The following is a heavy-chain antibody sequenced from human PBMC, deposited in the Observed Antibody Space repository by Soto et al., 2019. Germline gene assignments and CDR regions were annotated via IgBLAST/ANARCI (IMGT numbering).Heavy chain of an antibody. CDR1: GFTFSSYG. J-gene: IGHJ4*02. V-gene: IGHV3-30*18. CDR2: ISYDGSNK. CDR3: AKESLGYCSSTSCYAIDY. D-gene: IGHD2-2*01. Sequence: LRLSCSASGFTFSSYGMHWVRQAPGKGLEWVAVISYDGSNKYYADSVKGRFTISRDNSKNTLYLQMNSLRAEDTAVYYCAKESLGYCSSTSCYAIDYWGQGTLVTVSS.